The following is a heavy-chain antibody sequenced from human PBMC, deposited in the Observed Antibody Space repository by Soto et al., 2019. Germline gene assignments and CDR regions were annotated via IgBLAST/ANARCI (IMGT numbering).Heavy chain of an antibody. D-gene: IGHD6-19*01. V-gene: IGHV4-30-4*01. J-gene: IGHJ5*02. CDR3: ARVIQALAVAGTGGFDWFDP. CDR2: IYYSGST. Sequence: LSLTCTVSGGSISSGDYYWSWIRQPPGKGLEWIGYIYYSGSTYYNPSLKSRVTISVDTSKNQFSLKLSSVTAADTAVYYCARVIQALAVAGTGGFDWFDPWGQGTLVTVSS. CDR1: GGSISSGDYY.